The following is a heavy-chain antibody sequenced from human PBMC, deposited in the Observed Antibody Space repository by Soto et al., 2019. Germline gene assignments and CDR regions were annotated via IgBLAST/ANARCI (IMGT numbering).Heavy chain of an antibody. Sequence: GASVKVSCKASGYTFTGYYVHWVRQAPGQGLEWMGWINPNSGATIYPQKFQGRVTMTRDTSISTAYMELNSLRFDDTAAYYCASTGNYGSGTSFRVDYWGQGTLVTVSS. CDR3: ASTGNYGSGTSFRVDY. CDR2: INPNSGAT. D-gene: IGHD3-10*01. J-gene: IGHJ4*02. V-gene: IGHV1-2*02. CDR1: GYTFTGYY.